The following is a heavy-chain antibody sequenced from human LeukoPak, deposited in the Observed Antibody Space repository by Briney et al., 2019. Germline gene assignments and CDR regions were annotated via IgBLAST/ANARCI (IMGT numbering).Heavy chain of an antibody. D-gene: IGHD6-19*01. CDR2: TRSKANSYTT. CDR3: AREGGSGWYNWFDP. Sequence: GGSLRLSCAASGFTFSDHYMDWVRQAPGKGLEWVGRTRSKANSYTTEYAASVKGRFTISRDDSKNSLYLQMNSLKTEDTAVYYCAREGGSGWYNWFDPWGQGTLVTVSS. V-gene: IGHV3-72*01. J-gene: IGHJ5*02. CDR1: GFTFSDHY.